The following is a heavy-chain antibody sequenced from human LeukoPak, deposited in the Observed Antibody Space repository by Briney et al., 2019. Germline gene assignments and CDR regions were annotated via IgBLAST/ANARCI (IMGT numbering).Heavy chain of an antibody. CDR3: ARAGDLGDAFDI. D-gene: IGHD3-10*01. CDR1: GGTFSSYA. Sequence: SVKVSCKASGGTFSSYAISWVRQAPGQGLEWMGGIIPIFGTANYAQKFQGRVTITADKSTSTAYMELSSLRSDDTAVYYCARAGDLGDAFDIWGQGTMVTVSS. J-gene: IGHJ3*02. V-gene: IGHV1-69*06. CDR2: IIPIFGTA.